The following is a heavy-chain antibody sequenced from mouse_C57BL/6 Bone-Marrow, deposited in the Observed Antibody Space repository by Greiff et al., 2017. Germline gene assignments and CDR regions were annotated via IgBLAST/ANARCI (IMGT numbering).Heavy chain of an antibody. CDR2: FYPYSDDT. Sequence: VKLVESGAELVKPGASVKMSCKASGYTFTTYPIDWMKQNPGKSLEWIGDFYPYSDDTKYNEKFKGKATLTVDKSSSTVYLELSRLTSDDSAVYYCARCGKYGGYYFDYWGQGTTLTVSS. J-gene: IGHJ2*01. V-gene: IGHV1-47*01. D-gene: IGHD2-1*01. CDR1: GYTFTTYP. CDR3: ARCGKYGGYYFDY.